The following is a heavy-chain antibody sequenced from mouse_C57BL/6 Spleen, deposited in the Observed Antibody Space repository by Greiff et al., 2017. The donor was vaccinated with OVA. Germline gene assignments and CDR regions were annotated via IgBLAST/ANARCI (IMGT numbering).Heavy chain of an antibody. Sequence: EVQVVESGGGLVKPGGSLKLSCAASGFPFSSYAMSWVRQTPEKRLGGVATISDGGSYTYYPDNVKGRFTISRDNAKNNLYLQMSHLKSEDTAMYYCARDNYFDYWGQGTTLTVSS. CDR3: ARDNYFDY. CDR2: ISDGGSYT. V-gene: IGHV5-4*01. J-gene: IGHJ2*01. CDR1: GFPFSSYA.